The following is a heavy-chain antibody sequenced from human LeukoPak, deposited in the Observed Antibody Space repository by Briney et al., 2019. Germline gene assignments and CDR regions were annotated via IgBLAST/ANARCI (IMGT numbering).Heavy chain of an antibody. D-gene: IGHD5-18*01. Sequence: SKTLSLTCTVSGASMSTHYWSWLRQPPGKGLEWIGYLLDSWRTKDNPSLQSRVTLSADTSKSQFSLRLTSVTAADTAVYYCATIRRGSIYGYFDFWGQGILVTVSS. CDR3: ATIRRGSIYGYFDF. J-gene: IGHJ4*02. V-gene: IGHV4-59*11. CDR2: LLDSWRT. CDR1: GASMSTHY.